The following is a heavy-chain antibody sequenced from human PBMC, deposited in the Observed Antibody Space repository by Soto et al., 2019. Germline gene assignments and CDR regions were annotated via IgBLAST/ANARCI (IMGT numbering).Heavy chain of an antibody. CDR1: ELSSSNHA. J-gene: IGHJ4*02. CDR3: ASGGLHGYTNGGLSYFHS. V-gene: IGHV3-23*01. D-gene: IGHD5-18*01. CDR2: ISGSDGGA. Sequence: PVGSLRLSCAASELSSSNHAMTWVRQAPGKGLEWVSGISGSDGGAYYADSVKGRFTISRDNSRSTLYLQMNSLRVEDTAVYYCASGGLHGYTNGGLSYFHSWGQGTLVTVSS.